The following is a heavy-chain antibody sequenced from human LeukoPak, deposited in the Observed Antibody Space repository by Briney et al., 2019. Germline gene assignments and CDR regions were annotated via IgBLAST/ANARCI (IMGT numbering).Heavy chain of an antibody. J-gene: IGHJ5*02. CDR1: GGSFSSYY. V-gene: IGHV4-59*08. CDR2: IYYSGST. Sequence: AETLSLTCTVSGGSFSSYYWSWIRQPPGKGLEWVGYIYYSGSTNYNPSLKSRVTISVDTSKNQFSLKLSSVTAADTAVYYCARWGFGQWLVRGWFDPWGQGTLVTVSS. D-gene: IGHD6-19*01. CDR3: ARWGFGQWLVRGWFDP.